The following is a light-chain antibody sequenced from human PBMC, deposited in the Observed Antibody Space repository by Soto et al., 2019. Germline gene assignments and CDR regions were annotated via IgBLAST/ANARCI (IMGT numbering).Light chain of an antibody. V-gene: IGLV3-21*02. CDR3: QMWESSSDLVV. Sequence: SYVMTQPPSVSVAPGQTATITCGGKDKIGSQGVHWYQQKPGQAPVVVVYDGSDRPSGIPARFFGSNSGNTATLTITRVEAGDEADYYCQMWESSSDLVVFGGGTKLTVL. CDR2: DGS. J-gene: IGLJ2*01. CDR1: KIGSQG.